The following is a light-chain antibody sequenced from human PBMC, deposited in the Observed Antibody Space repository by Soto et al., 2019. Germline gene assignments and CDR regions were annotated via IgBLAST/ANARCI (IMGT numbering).Light chain of an antibody. CDR2: DTS. Sequence: EFVLTQSPGTLSLSPGERATLSCRASQSLTNSFIAWYQQRPGQAPRLLIYDTSSRASGIPDRFSGSGSGTDFTLTISSLEPEDFSVYYCQQRYNWPITFGQGTRLEIK. J-gene: IGKJ5*01. CDR1: QSLTNSF. V-gene: IGKV3D-20*02. CDR3: QQRYNWPIT.